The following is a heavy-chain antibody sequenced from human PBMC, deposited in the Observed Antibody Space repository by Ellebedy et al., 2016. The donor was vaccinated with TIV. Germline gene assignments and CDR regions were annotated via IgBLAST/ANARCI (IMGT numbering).Heavy chain of an antibody. J-gene: IGHJ4*02. V-gene: IGHV3-74*01. CDR3: VRSGHSDGYFDY. D-gene: IGHD3-10*01. Sequence: GESLKISCAASGFTFSTYWMHWVRQAPGKGLMWVSRINTDGSSTGYADSVKGRFTFSRDNSRNTVSLQMSGLRAEDTAIYYCVRSGHSDGYFDYWGQGTLVTVSS. CDR2: INTDGSST. CDR1: GFTFSTYW.